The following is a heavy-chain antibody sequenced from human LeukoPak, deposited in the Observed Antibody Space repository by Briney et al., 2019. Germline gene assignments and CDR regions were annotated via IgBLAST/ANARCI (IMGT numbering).Heavy chain of an antibody. CDR3: ARSPKYCSSGRCYSFDY. V-gene: IGHV5-51*01. Sequence: RGESLKISCKGSGYSFTSYWIGWVRQMPGKGLEWMGVIYPGVSDTRYSPSFHGQVTISVDKSISTAYLQWSTLNASDTAIYYCARSPKYCSSGRCYSFDYWGQGTLVTVSS. CDR1: GYSFTSYW. CDR2: IYPGVSDT. J-gene: IGHJ4*02. D-gene: IGHD2-15*01.